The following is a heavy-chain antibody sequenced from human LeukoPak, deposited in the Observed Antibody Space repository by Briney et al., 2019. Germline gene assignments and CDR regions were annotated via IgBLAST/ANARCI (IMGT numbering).Heavy chain of an antibody. J-gene: IGHJ4*02. CDR2: IYISGST. V-gene: IGHV4-4*07. D-gene: IGHD4-17*01. CDR3: ARGPPSTVTHFDY. Sequence: SETLSLTCSVSGGSISTYYWNWIRQSAGKGLEWIGRIYISGSTNYSPSLKSRVTMSVDTSKNQFSLKLTSVTAADTAVYYCARGPPSTVTHFDYWGQGTLVTVSS. CDR1: GGSISTYY.